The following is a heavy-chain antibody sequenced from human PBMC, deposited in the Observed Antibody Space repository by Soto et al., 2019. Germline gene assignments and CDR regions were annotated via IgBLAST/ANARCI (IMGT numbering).Heavy chain of an antibody. V-gene: IGHV3-11*05. J-gene: IGHJ4*02. Sequence: QVQLVESGGGLVKPGGSLRLSCAASGFTFSDYYMSWIRQAPGKGLEWVSYISSSSSYTNYADSVKGRFTISRDNAKNSLYLQMNSLRAEDTAVYYCARKKSGYSYGTPIDYWGQGTLVTVSS. CDR3: ARKKSGYSYGTPIDY. D-gene: IGHD5-18*01. CDR1: GFTFSDYY. CDR2: ISSSSSYT.